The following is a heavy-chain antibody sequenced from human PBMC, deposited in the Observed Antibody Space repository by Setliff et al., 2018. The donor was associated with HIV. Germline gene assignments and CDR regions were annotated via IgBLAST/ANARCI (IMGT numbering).Heavy chain of an antibody. CDR2: IDHSGNT. Sequence: PSETLSLTCAVYGGSFSGYYWSCIRQPPGKGLEWIGEIDHSGNTNYKPSLKSRVTISVDTSKNHFSLKLSPVTASDTAVYYCARDRFTWNYGKNYMDVWCTGTTVTVS. D-gene: IGHD1-7*01. CDR3: ARDRFTWNYGKNYMDV. V-gene: IGHV4-34*01. CDR1: GGSFSGYY. J-gene: IGHJ6*03.